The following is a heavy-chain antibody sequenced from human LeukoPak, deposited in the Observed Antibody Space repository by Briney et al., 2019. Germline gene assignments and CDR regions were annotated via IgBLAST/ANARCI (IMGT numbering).Heavy chain of an antibody. CDR3: ARDLGGSSWYYYYYYGMDV. D-gene: IGHD6-13*01. CDR1: GFTFSSYW. Sequence: GGSLRLSCAASGFTFSSYWMSCVRQAPGKGLEWVANIKQDGSEKYYVDSVKGRFTISRDNAKNSLYLQMNSLRAEDTAVYYCARDLGGSSWYYYYYYGMDVWGQGTTVTVSS. V-gene: IGHV3-7*01. J-gene: IGHJ6*02. CDR2: IKQDGSEK.